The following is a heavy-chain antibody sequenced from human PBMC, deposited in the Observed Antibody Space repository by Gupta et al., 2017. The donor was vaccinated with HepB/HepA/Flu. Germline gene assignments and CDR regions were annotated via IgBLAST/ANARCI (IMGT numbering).Heavy chain of an antibody. CDR3: ARRGGEVWGASHS. CDR2: MTGAGGHT. V-gene: IGHV3-23*01. CDR1: AFTFAGYV. D-gene: IGHD3-16*01. Sequence: EVQLLESGGGVVQPGDCLRLPCAASAFTFAGYVMHWVRQAPGKGLEWVSTMTGAGGHTFYADAVKGRFTISRDNSKSTLFLQMTSLRAEDTAVYYCARRGGEVWGASHSWGQGTLVSVSS. J-gene: IGHJ4*02.